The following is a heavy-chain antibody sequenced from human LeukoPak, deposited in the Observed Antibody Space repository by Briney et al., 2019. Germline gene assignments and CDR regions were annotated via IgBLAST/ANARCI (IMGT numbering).Heavy chain of an antibody. J-gene: IGHJ3*02. CDR2: INPSSGGT. V-gene: IGHV1-2*02. D-gene: IGHD3-3*01. CDR1: GYTFTSYY. Sequence: ASVKVSCKASGYTFTSYYMHWVRQAPGQGLEWMGWINPSSGGTNYAQKFQGRVTMTRDTSISTAYMELSRLRSDDTAVYYCARLTYYDFWSGYNYAFDIWGQGTMVTVSS. CDR3: ARLTYYDFWSGYNYAFDI.